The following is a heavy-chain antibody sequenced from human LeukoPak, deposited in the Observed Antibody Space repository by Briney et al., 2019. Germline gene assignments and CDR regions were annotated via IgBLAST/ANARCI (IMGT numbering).Heavy chain of an antibody. CDR2: ISSSSSYI. J-gene: IGHJ4*02. V-gene: IGHV3-21*01. CDR3: ARDRGTPTLRFLEWLPEGGYYFDY. CDR1: GFTFSSYS. Sequence: PGGSLRLSCAASGFTFSSYSMNWVRQAPGKGLEWVPSISSSSSYIYYADSVKGRFTISRDNAKNSLYLQMNSLRAEDTAVYYCARDRGTPTLRFLEWLPEGGYYFDYWGQGTLVTVSS. D-gene: IGHD3-3*01.